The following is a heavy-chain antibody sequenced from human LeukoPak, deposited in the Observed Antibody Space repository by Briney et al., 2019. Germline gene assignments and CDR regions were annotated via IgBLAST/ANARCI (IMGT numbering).Heavy chain of an antibody. CDR1: GFTFNNYG. Sequence: PGRFLRLSCATSGFTFNNYGMHWVRQAPGKGLEWVAHIWYDGSRTYYADSVKGRFTISRDTSKNTLSLQMNSLSAEDTAVYYCARGGYSYGYATAYWGQGTLVTVSS. J-gene: IGHJ4*02. D-gene: IGHD5-18*01. CDR3: ARGGYSYGYATAY. CDR2: IWYDGSRT. V-gene: IGHV3-33*01.